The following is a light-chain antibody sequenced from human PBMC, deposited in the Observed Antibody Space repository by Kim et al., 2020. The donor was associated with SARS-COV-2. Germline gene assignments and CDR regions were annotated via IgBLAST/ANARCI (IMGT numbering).Light chain of an antibody. V-gene: IGKV1-5*03. Sequence: SASVGDRVTITCRASQISNTCLAWYQQKPGKAPDLLIYQASSLQIGVPSRCSGSGSGTEFTLTINSLQPDDCATEYCQHYIRFPYTFGQGTKLEIK. CDR3: QHYIRFPYT. CDR2: QAS. J-gene: IGKJ2*01. CDR1: QISNTC.